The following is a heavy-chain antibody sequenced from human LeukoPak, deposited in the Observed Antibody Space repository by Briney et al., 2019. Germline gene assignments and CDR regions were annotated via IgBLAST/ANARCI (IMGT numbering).Heavy chain of an antibody. Sequence: ASVKVSCKASGYTFTSYYMHWVRQAPGQGLEWMGIINPSGGSTNYAQKFQGRVTMTGDTSTSTVYMELSGLRSEDTAVYYCARGYTWESGSFYIDHWGQGTLVTVSS. J-gene: IGHJ4*02. CDR3: ARGYTWESGSFYIDH. V-gene: IGHV1-46*01. CDR2: INPSGGST. D-gene: IGHD1-26*01. CDR1: GYTFTSYY.